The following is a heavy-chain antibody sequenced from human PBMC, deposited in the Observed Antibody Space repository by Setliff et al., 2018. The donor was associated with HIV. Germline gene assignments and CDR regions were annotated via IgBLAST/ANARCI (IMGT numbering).Heavy chain of an antibody. J-gene: IGHJ4*02. CDR2: INGDGDST. CDR3: ARVRLYSSALDY. V-gene: IGHV3-23*01. CDR1: GFTFSFHA. D-gene: IGHD3-22*01. Sequence: GSLRLSCAASGFTFSFHAMTWVRQAPGKGLEWVSGINGDGDSTYYADSVKGRFTVSRDNSKDTLTLQMNDLRAEDTGLYYCARVRLYSSALDYWGQGTLVTVSS.